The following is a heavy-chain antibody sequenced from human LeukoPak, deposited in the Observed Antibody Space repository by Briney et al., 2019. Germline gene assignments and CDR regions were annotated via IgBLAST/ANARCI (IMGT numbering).Heavy chain of an antibody. CDR3: VRIVTGGYSYVDC. Sequence: PGGSLRLSCAASGFSFNTYWMSWVRQAPGKGLEWVANIKQDGSEKHYVDSVKGRFTISRDNAKNSLDLQMTSLRAEDTAVYYCVRIVTGGYSYVDCWGQGTLVTVSS. J-gene: IGHJ4*02. D-gene: IGHD5-18*01. CDR1: GFSFNTYW. V-gene: IGHV3-7*01. CDR2: IKQDGSEK.